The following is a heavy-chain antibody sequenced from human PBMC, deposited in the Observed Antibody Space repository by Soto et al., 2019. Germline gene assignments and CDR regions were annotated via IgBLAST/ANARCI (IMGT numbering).Heavy chain of an antibody. D-gene: IGHD6-19*01. CDR3: ARAPIAVAGNYYYYGMDV. Sequence: ASVKASCKASGYTFTGYYMHWVRQAPGQGLEWMGWINPNSGGTNYAQKFQGWVTMTRDTSISTAYMELSRLRSDDTAVYYRARAPIAVAGNYYYYGMDVWGQGTTVTVS. V-gene: IGHV1-2*04. CDR2: INPNSGGT. CDR1: GYTFTGYY. J-gene: IGHJ6*02.